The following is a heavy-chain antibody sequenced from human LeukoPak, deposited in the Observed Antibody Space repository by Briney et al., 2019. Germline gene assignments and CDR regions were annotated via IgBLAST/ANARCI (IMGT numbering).Heavy chain of an antibody. D-gene: IGHD6-13*01. CDR3: ARDQHSSSWSFDY. CDR2: IKQDGSEK. J-gene: IGHJ4*02. V-gene: IGHV3-7*03. Sequence: GGSLRLSCAASGFTFSSYWMSWVRQAPGKGLEWVANIKQDGSEKYYVDSVKGRFTISRDNAKNSLYLQMNSLRAEDTAVYYCARDQHSSSWSFDYWGQGTPVTVSS. CDR1: GFTFSSYW.